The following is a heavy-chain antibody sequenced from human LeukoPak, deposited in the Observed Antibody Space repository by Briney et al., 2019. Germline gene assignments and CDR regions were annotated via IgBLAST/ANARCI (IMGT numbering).Heavy chain of an antibody. D-gene: IGHD6-19*01. J-gene: IGHJ4*02. CDR2: ISYDGSNK. V-gene: IGHV3-30*18. CDR1: GFTFSSYG. CDR3: AKDGRSGWADY. Sequence: GGSLRLSCAASGFTFSSYGMHWVRQAPGKGLEWVAVISYDGSNKYYADSVKGRFTISRDNSKNTLYLQMNSLGAEDTAVYYCAKDGRSGWADYWGQGTLVTVSS.